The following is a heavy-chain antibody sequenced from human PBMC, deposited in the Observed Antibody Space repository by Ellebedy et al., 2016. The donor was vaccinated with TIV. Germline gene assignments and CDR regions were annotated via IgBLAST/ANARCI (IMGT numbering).Heavy chain of an antibody. J-gene: IGHJ4*02. V-gene: IGHV1-46*04. CDR1: GYTFSNYF. D-gene: IGHD6-19*01. CDR2: INPSGGST. CDR3: ARARSSGWLHTPDY. Sequence: AASVKVSCKASGYTFSNYFMHWVRHAPGQGLEWMGIINPSGGSTTYAQKLQGRVTMTRDTSTSTVYMELSSLRSEDTAVYYCARARSSGWLHTPDYWGQGILVTVSS.